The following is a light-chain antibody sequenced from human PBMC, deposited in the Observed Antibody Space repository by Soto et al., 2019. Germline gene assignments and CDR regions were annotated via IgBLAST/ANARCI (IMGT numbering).Light chain of an antibody. J-gene: IGLJ3*02. V-gene: IGLV1-40*01. Sequence: QSVLTQPPSVSGAPGQRVTISCTGSSSNIGAGYDVQWYQQLPGTAPKLLISNNNNRPSGVPDRFSGSKSDTSASLAITGIQAEDEADYYCQSFDRSLSGWVFGAGTKLTVL. CDR2: NNN. CDR3: QSFDRSLSGWV. CDR1: SSNIGAGYD.